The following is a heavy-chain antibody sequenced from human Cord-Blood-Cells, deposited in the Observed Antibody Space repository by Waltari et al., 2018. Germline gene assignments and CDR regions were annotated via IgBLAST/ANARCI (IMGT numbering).Heavy chain of an antibody. Sequence: QVQLVQSGAEVKKPGASVKVSCKASGYTFTGYYMHWVRQAPGQELELMGWNNPNGGGTNYAKEFQGRVTMTRDTSISTAYMELSRLRSDDTAVYYCARWRGDWILYFDYWGQGTLVTVSS. J-gene: IGHJ4*02. D-gene: IGHD3-10*01. CDR3: ARWRGDWILYFDY. CDR1: GYTFTGYY. CDR2: NNPNGGGT. V-gene: IGHV1-2*02.